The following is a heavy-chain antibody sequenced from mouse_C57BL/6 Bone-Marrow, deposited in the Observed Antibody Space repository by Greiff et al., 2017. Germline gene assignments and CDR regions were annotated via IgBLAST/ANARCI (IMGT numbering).Heavy chain of an antibody. V-gene: IGHV1-15*01. J-gene: IGHJ2*01. CDR3: ASRLLRYPYDY. Sequence: VQLKQSGAELVRPGASVTLSCKASGYTFTDYEMHWVKQTPVHGLEWIGAIDPETGGTAYNQKFKSKATLTVDKSSSTAYMQLSSLTSEDSAVYYCASRLLRYPYDYWGQGTTLTVSS. CDR1: GYTFTDYE. CDR2: IDPETGGT. D-gene: IGHD1-1*01.